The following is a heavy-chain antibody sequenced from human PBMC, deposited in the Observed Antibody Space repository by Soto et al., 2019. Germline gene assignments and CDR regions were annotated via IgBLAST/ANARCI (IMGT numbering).Heavy chain of an antibody. D-gene: IGHD1-26*01. CDR3: ARDQARLHWFDP. V-gene: IGHV4-31*03. CDR2: IYYSGST. CDR1: GGSISSGGYY. J-gene: IGHJ5*02. Sequence: SETLSLTCTVSGGSISSGGYYWSWIRQHPGKGLEWIGYIYYSGSTYYNPSLKSRVTISVDTSKNQFSLKLSSVTAADTAVYYCARDQARLHWFDPWGQGTLVTVSS.